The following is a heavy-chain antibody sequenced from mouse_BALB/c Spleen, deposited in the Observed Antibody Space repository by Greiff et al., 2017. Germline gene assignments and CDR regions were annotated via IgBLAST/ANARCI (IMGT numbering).Heavy chain of an antibody. D-gene: IGHD2-4*01. V-gene: IGHV3-2*02. Sequence: EVMLVESGPGLVKPSQSLSLTCTVTGYSITSDYAWNWIRQFPGNKLEWMGYISYSGSTSYNPSLKSRISITRDTSKNQFFLQLNSVTTEDTATYYCARWGDYGESRYFDYWGQGTTLTVSS. J-gene: IGHJ2*01. CDR2: ISYSGST. CDR3: ARWGDYGESRYFDY. CDR1: GYSITSDYA.